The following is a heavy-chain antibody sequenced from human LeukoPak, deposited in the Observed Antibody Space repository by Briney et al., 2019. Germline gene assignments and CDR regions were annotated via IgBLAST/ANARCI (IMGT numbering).Heavy chain of an antibody. Sequence: PSETLSLTCTVSGGSISSSSYYWGWIRQPPGKGLEWIGSIYYSGSTYYNPSLKSRVTISVDTSKNQFSLKLSSVTAADTAVYYCARHEYSTSGANFDYWGQGTLVTVSS. CDR2: IYYSGST. D-gene: IGHD6-6*01. CDR3: ARHEYSTSGANFDY. CDR1: GGSISSSSYY. J-gene: IGHJ4*02. V-gene: IGHV4-39*01.